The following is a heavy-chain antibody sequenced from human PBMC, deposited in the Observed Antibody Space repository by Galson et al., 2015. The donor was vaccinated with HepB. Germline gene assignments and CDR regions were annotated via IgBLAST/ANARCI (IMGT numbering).Heavy chain of an antibody. J-gene: IGHJ6*02. D-gene: IGHD3-10*01. CDR2: ISHGGSKK. Sequence: SLRLSCAVSGFTFKSFGMHWVRQAPGKGLEWVAVISHGGSKKHFGDSVKGRFTISRDNSKNTLYLQMNNLRTEDTAVYYCARRISLVRGIITRPDYYYGMDVWGQGTTVTVAS. CDR1: GFTFKSFG. CDR3: ARRISLVRGIITRPDYYYGMDV. V-gene: IGHV3-30*03.